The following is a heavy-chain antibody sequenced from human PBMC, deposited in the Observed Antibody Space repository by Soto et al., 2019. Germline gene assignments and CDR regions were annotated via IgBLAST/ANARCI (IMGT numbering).Heavy chain of an antibody. CDR3: ARDRYDFWSGSEHYGMDV. CDR2: ISSGGGLI. D-gene: IGHD3-3*01. CDR1: GFTFSDYY. V-gene: IGHV3-11*01. Sequence: QVQLVESGGGLVKPGGSLRLSCAASGFTFSDYYMTWIRQAPGKGLEWLSYISSGGGLIYYADSVKGRFTISRDNAKNSLYLQMNSLRGEDTAVYYCARDRYDFWSGSEHYGMDVWGQGTTVTVSS. J-gene: IGHJ6*02.